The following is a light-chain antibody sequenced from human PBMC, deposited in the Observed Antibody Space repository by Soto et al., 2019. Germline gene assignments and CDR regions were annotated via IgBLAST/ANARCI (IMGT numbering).Light chain of an antibody. CDR3: QQYDNLPYT. CDR1: QDIRKF. V-gene: IGKV1-33*01. J-gene: IGKJ2*01. CDR2: DAS. Sequence: DIEMTQSPSSLSASVGDRVTITCQASQDIRKFLNWFQQRPGAAPKLLIYDASNLETGVPSRFRAGGSGTQFTFIITSLQPEDTGTYFCQQYDNLPYTFAQGTKVEI.